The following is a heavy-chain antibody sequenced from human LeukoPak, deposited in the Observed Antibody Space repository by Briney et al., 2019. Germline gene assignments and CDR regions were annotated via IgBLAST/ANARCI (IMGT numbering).Heavy chain of an antibody. CDR3: ARAFRDPGNFDL. D-gene: IGHD3-10*01. J-gene: IGHJ2*01. CDR1: GGTFSSYA. V-gene: IGHV1-69*01. Sequence: SVKVSCKASGGTFSSYAISWVRQAPGQGLEWMGGIIPIFGTANYAQKFQGRVTITADESTSTAYMELSSLRSEDTAVYYCARAFRDPGNFDLWGRGTLVTVSS. CDR2: IIPIFGTA.